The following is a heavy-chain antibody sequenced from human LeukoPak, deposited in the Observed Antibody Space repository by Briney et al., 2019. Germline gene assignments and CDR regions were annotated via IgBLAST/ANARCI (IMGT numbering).Heavy chain of an antibody. CDR1: GSTFTSYG. CDR2: ISAYNGNT. Sequence: ASVKVSCKGSGSTFTSYGISWVRQAPGQGLEWMGWISAYNGNTNYAQKLQGRVTMTTDTSTSTAYMELRSLRSDDTAVYYCASYDADFWSGSEHGLSDYWGQGTLVTVSS. J-gene: IGHJ4*02. V-gene: IGHV1-18*01. CDR3: ASYDADFWSGSEHGLSDY. D-gene: IGHD3-3*01.